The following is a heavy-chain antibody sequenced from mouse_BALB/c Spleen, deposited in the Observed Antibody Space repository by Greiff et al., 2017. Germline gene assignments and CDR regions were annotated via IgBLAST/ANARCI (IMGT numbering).Heavy chain of an antibody. J-gene: IGHJ1*01. Sequence: EVHLVESGGGLVKPGGSLKLSCAASGFAFSSYDMSWVRQTPEKRLEWVAYISSVGGSTYYPDTVKGRFTISRDNAKNPLYLQMSNLKSEDTAMYYCARHYYGSSYGWYFDVWGAGTTVTVSS. CDR1: GFAFSSYD. CDR3: ARHYYGSSYGWYFDV. CDR2: ISSVGGST. V-gene: IGHV5-12-1*01. D-gene: IGHD1-1*01.